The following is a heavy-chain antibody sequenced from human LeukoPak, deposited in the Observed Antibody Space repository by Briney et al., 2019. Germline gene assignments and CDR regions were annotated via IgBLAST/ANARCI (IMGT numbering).Heavy chain of an antibody. J-gene: IGHJ4*02. Sequence: GGSLRLSCATSGFTFSNYGMHYVRQAPGKGLERVAVISNDGSKKYYADSVNGRFTISRDTSNNTLYLHMNSLRPEDTAVYYCAKDRETTASGTFDYWGQGTLVTVSS. CDR3: AKDRETTASGTFDY. CDR1: GFTFSNYG. CDR2: ISNDGSKK. V-gene: IGHV3-30*18. D-gene: IGHD6-13*01.